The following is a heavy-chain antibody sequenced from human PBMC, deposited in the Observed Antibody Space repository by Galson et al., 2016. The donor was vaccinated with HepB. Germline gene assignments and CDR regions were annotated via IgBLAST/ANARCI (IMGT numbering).Heavy chain of an antibody. Sequence: SLRLSCAASGFTFRTYWMSWVRQAPGKGPEWAAKLSPGGTEKYYVESVKGRFTISRDNAKNSLFLDMDSLGVEDTAVYYCARARGGDCARTNCHAEYFDFWGQGSLVTVSS. J-gene: IGHJ4*02. V-gene: IGHV3-7*01. D-gene: IGHD2-2*01. CDR1: GFTFRTYW. CDR2: LSPGGTEK. CDR3: ARARGGDCARTNCHAEYFDF.